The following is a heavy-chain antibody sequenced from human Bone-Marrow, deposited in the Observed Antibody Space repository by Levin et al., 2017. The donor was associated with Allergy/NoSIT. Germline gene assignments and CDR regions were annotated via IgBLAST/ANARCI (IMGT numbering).Heavy chain of an antibody. CDR2: INPDSGDT. CDR1: GYTFTVYH. V-gene: IGHV1-2*02. CDR3: ARDLDYEIRSYYYYYGLDV. D-gene: IGHD3-16*01. Sequence: GESLKISCKASGYTFTVYHMHWVRQAPGQGLEWMGCINPDSGDTKYAQTFQGRVTMTRDTSISTAYMELSSLESDDTAVYYCARDLDYEIRSYYYYYGLDVWGQGTAVTVSS. J-gene: IGHJ6*02.